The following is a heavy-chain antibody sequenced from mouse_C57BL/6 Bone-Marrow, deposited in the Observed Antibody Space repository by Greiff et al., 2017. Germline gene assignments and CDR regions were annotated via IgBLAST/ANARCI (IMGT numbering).Heavy chain of an antibody. J-gene: IGHJ4*01. CDR1: GYTFTSYG. V-gene: IGHV1-81*01. CDR2: IYPRSGNT. CDR3: ARGDYYAMDY. Sequence: QVQLKQSGAELARPGASVKLSCKASGYTFTSYGISWVKQRTGQGLEWIGEIYPRSGNTYYNEKFKGKATLTADKSSITAYMELRSLTSEDSAVYFCARGDYYAMDYWGQGTSVTVSS.